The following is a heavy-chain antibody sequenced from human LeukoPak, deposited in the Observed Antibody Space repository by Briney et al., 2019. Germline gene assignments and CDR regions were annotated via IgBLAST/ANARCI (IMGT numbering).Heavy chain of an antibody. Sequence: HPGGSLRLSCAASEFTFRNYPMHWVRQAPGKGLEWVAVISYDGTNKHHADSVKGRFTISRDNSKSTLFLQMNSLRAEDTAVYYCARYSNGDYFDYWGQGTLVTVSS. CDR3: ARYSNGDYFDY. V-gene: IGHV3-30*04. CDR1: EFTFRNYP. J-gene: IGHJ4*02. D-gene: IGHD2-15*01. CDR2: ISYDGTNK.